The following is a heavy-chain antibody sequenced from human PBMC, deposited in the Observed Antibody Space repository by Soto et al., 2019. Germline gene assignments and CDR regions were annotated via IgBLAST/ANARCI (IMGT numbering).Heavy chain of an antibody. V-gene: IGHV3-53*01. D-gene: IGHD3-3*01. CDR1: GFTVSSNY. CDR3: ARYDFWSGSSKLYYYYGLDV. Sequence: TGGSLILSCAASGFTVSSNYMSWVRQAPGKGLEWVSVIYSGGSTYYADSVKGRFTISRDNSKNTLYLQMNSLRAEDTAVYYCARYDFWSGSSKLYYYYGLDVWGQGTTVXVSS. CDR2: IYSGGST. J-gene: IGHJ6*02.